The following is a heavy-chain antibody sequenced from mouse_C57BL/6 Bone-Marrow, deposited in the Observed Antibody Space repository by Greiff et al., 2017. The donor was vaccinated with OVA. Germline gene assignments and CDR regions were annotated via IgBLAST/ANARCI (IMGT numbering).Heavy chain of an antibody. D-gene: IGHD1-1*01. CDR1: GYTFTDYE. CDR3: TRSRFITTVVATEYFDY. Sequence: SGAELVRPGASVTLSCKASGYTFTDYEMHWVKQTPVHGLEWIGAIDPETGGTAYNQKFKGEAILTADKSSSTAYMELRSLTSEDSAVYYCTRSRFITTVVATEYFDYWGQGTTLTVSS. J-gene: IGHJ2*01. V-gene: IGHV1-15*01. CDR2: IDPETGGT.